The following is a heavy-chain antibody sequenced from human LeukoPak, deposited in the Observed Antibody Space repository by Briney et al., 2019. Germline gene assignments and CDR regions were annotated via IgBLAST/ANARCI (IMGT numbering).Heavy chain of an antibody. J-gene: IGHJ3*02. D-gene: IGHD1-26*01. CDR3: ARDRSGSYYRGNSDDAFDI. V-gene: IGHV4-31*03. CDR1: GGSISSGGYY. Sequence: SETLSLTCTVTGGSISSGGYYWSWIRQHSGKGLEWIGYIYYSGSTYYNPSLKSRVTISVDTSKNQYSLKLSSVTAADTAVYYCARDRSGSYYRGNSDDAFDIWGQGTMVTVSS. CDR2: IYYSGST.